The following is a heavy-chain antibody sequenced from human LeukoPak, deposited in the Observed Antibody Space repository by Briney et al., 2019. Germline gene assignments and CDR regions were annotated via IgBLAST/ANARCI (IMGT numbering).Heavy chain of an antibody. CDR1: GYTFTRSY. J-gene: IGHJ5*02. D-gene: IGHD5-18*01. CDR2: INPSGGST. Sequence: GVSVKVSCRPSGYTFTRSYMHWVRQAPGQGLEWMGIINPSGGSTTYAQKFQGRVTMTRDTSTSTVYMELSSLRSADTAVYYWERDGYMDIYGYWFDLWGQGTLVTVSS. CDR3: ERDGYMDIYGYWFDL. V-gene: IGHV1-46*01.